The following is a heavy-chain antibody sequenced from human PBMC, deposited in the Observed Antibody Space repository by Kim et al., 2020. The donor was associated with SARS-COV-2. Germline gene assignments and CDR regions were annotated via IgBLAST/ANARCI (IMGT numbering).Heavy chain of an antibody. CDR2: VFYSGST. D-gene: IGHD5-18*01. J-gene: IGHJ5*02. CDR1: GDYISSSSYY. CDR3: ARNSTLLSLPRENRNTWFDV. Sequence: SETLSLTCTVSGDYISSSSYYWAWIRQPPGKGLEWIGSVFYSGSTHYNPSLKSRLTISVDTSKNQFYLALSSVTAADTAIYYCARNSTLLSLPRENRNTWFDVWGQGILVTVSS. V-gene: IGHV4-39*01.